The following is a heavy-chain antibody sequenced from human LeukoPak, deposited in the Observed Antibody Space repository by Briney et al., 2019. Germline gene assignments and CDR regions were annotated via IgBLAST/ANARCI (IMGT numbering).Heavy chain of an antibody. CDR3: AREGYCSSTSCRYLYYYYYYYMDV. D-gene: IGHD2-2*01. Sequence: GXSLRLSCAASGFTFSSYWMSWVRQAPGKGLEWVANIKQDGSEKYYVDSVKGRFTISRDNAKNSLYMQMNSLRAEDTAVYYCAREGYCSSTSCRYLYYYYYYYMDVWGKGTTVTVSS. CDR2: IKQDGSEK. V-gene: IGHV3-7*01. J-gene: IGHJ6*03. CDR1: GFTFSSYW.